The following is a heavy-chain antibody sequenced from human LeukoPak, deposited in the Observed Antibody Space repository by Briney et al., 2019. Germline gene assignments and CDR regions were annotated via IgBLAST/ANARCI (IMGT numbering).Heavy chain of an antibody. CDR2: INWNGGST. V-gene: IGHV3-20*04. J-gene: IGHJ4*02. D-gene: IGHD2-2*01. CDR1: GFTFDDYG. CDR3: ARSYAQYCSTASCSHCDH. Sequence: GGSLRLSCAASGFTFDDYGMAWVRQAPGKGLEWVPGINWNGGSTGYADSVKGRFTISRGNAKNSLYLQMNSLRAEDTAFYYCARSYAQYCSTASCSHCDHWGQGTLVTVSS.